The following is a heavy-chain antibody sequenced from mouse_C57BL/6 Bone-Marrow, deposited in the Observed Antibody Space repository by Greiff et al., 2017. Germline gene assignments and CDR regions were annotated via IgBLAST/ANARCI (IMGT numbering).Heavy chain of an antibody. V-gene: IGHV1-82*01. CDR2: LYPGDGDT. Sequence: QVQLQPSGPELVKPGASVKFSCTASGYAFRSSWLNWVKQRPGKGLAWIGRLYPGDGDTTYNGKFKGKATLPADTSSSTAYLQLSSLTAEDSAVSVSARGDYGSSGADGGQGTLETV. CDR3: ARGDYGSSGAD. J-gene: IGHJ3*01. D-gene: IGHD1-1*01. CDR1: GYAFRSSW.